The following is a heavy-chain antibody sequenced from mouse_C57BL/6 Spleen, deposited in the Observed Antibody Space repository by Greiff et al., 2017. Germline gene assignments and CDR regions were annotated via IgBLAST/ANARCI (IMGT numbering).Heavy chain of an antibody. D-gene: IGHD2-2*01. Sequence: EVTLMESGGGLVKPGGSLKLSCAASGFTFRSYTMSWVRQTPEKRLEWVATISGGVCNTYYPDRAKGRFTISRDHAKITLYLQMSSLRSEYTALYYCSRHEDVYDGDWYVDVWGTGTTVTVSS. CDR1: GFTFRSYT. CDR2: ISGGVCNT. V-gene: IGHV5-9*01. CDR3: SRHEDVYDGDWYVDV. J-gene: IGHJ1*03.